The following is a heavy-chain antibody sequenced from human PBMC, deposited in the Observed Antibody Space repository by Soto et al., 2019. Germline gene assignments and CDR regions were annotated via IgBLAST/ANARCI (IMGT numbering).Heavy chain of an antibody. J-gene: IGHJ4*02. D-gene: IGHD4-17*01. CDR1: GGSISSGDYY. V-gene: IGHV4-30-4*01. CDR2: IYYSGST. CDR3: ARARLRESWGVDY. Sequence: QVQLQESGPGLVQPSQTLSLTCTVSGGSISSGDYYWSWIRQPPGKGLEWIGYIYYSGSTYYNPSLKSRLTISVDTSKSLFSLKLSSVTAADTAVYYCARARLRESWGVDYWGQGTLVTVSS.